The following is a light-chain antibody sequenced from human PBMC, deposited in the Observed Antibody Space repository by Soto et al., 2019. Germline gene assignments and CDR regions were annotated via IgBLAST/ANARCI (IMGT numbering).Light chain of an antibody. CDR2: KAS. V-gene: IGKV1-5*03. CDR1: QTISRW. CDR3: QHYNSYPGA. Sequence: DIQMTQPHPAPSGSVAVRVTITCQACQTISRWLAWYQRKPGKAPKTLIYKASTLKSGVLSRFTGSGAGTVCTHTISSLQPDDVATDYCQHYNSYPGAFGQGTKVDIK. J-gene: IGKJ1*01.